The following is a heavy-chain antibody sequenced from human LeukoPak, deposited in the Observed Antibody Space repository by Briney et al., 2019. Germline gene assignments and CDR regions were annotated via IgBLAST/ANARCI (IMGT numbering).Heavy chain of an antibody. CDR2: IYTSGST. V-gene: IGHV4-61*02. J-gene: IGHJ5*02. CDR1: GGSISSGSYY. Sequence: SQTLSLTCTVSGGSISSGSYYWSWIRQPAGKGLEWIGRIYTSGSTNYNPSLKSRVTISVDTSKNQFSLKLSSVTAADTAVYYCARDGYYYGSGSLNWFDPWGQGTLVTVSS. CDR3: ARDGYYYGSGSLNWFDP. D-gene: IGHD3-10*01.